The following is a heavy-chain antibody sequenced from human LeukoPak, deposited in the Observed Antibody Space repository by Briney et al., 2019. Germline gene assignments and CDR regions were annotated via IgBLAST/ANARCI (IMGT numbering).Heavy chain of an antibody. V-gene: IGHV3-23*01. J-gene: IGHJ4*02. Sequence: GGSLRLSCAASGFTFSSYAMSWVRQAPGKGLEWVSGISGSGGSTYYAASVKGRFTISRDNSQNTLYLQMNSLRAEDTAVYYCAKGLGMNSFDYWGQGTLVTVSS. CDR2: ISGSGGST. CDR3: AKGLGMNSFDY. CDR1: GFTFSSYA. D-gene: IGHD7-27*01.